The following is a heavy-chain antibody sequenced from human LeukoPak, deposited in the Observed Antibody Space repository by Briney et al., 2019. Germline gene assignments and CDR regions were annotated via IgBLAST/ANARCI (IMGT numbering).Heavy chain of an antibody. D-gene: IGHD3-10*01. CDR3: ARDHGSGSYYY. Sequence: GGTLRLSCAASGFTFSSYGMSWVRQAPGKGLEWVANIKEDGSEKYYVDSVKGRFTISRDNAKNSLYLQMNSLRAEDTAVYYCARDHGSGSYYYWGQGTLVTVSS. CDR1: GFTFSSYG. CDR2: IKEDGSEK. V-gene: IGHV3-7*01. J-gene: IGHJ4*02.